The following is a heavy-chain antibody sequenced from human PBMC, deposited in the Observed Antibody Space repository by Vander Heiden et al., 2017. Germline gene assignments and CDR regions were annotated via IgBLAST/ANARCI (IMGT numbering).Heavy chain of an antibody. V-gene: IGHV4-34*01. Sequence: VQLQQRGAGLLKPSETLSLTCAVYGGSFSGYYWSWIRQPPGKGLEWIGEINHSGSTNYNPSLKSRVTISVDTSKNQFSLKLSSVTAADTAVYYCARPRYCSSTSCYGGLFDYWGQGTLVTVSS. CDR2: INHSGST. J-gene: IGHJ4*02. D-gene: IGHD2-2*01. CDR3: ARPRYCSSTSCYGGLFDY. CDR1: GGSFSGYY.